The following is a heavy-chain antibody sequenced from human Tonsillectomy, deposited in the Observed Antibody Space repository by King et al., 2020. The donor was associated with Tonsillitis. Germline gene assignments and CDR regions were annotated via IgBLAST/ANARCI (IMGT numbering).Heavy chain of an antibody. J-gene: IGHJ4*02. CDR1: GFTFSAYG. CDR3: AKDGRAWAGNPTAPFDY. CDR2: TSYDGSNK. V-gene: IGHV3-30*18. Sequence: QVQLVESGGGVVQPGRSLRLSCAASGFTFSAYGMHWVRQAPGKGLEWVAVTSYDGSNKYYADSVKGRFTISRDSSNDTLYLQMNSLRAEDTAVYYCAKDGRAWAGNPTAPFDYWGQGALVTVSS. D-gene: IGHD6-19*01.